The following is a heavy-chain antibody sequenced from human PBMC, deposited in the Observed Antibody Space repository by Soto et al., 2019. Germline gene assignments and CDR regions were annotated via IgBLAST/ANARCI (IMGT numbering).Heavy chain of an antibody. V-gene: IGHV3-64*01. CDR3: SIGRVEDSSGWATYFDY. CDR2: INTKGVNT. Sequence: GGSLRLSCAASGFTFSGYSMFWVRQAPGKGLEYVSAINTKGVNTFYAKSVKGRFTISRDNSKNTMYLQMGSLRAEDMAVYYCSIGRVEDSSGWATYFDYWGQGTLVTVSS. D-gene: IGHD6-19*01. CDR1: GFTFSGYS. J-gene: IGHJ4*02.